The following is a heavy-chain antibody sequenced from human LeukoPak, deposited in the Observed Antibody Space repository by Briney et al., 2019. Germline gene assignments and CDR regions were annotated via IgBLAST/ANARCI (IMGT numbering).Heavy chain of an antibody. CDR1: GGSISSGSYY. CDR2: IYTSGST. Sequence: SETLSLTCTVSGGSISSGSYYWSWIRQPAGKGLEWIGRIYTSGSTNYNPSLKSRVTISVDTSKNQFSLKLSSVTAADTAVYYCARGGGYFLIDAFDIWGLGTMVTVPS. V-gene: IGHV4-61*02. D-gene: IGHD3-22*01. J-gene: IGHJ3*02. CDR3: ARGGGYFLIDAFDI.